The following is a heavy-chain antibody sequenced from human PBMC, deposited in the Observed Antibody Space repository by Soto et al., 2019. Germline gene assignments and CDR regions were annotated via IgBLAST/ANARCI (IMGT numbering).Heavy chain of an antibody. J-gene: IGHJ6*02. V-gene: IGHV5-51*01. CDR1: GYSFTSYW. CDR2: IYPGDSDT. D-gene: IGHD4-4*01. CDR3: ARRPVITVTTSQDYYGMDV. Sequence: GESLKISCKGSGYSFTSYWIGWVRQMPGKGLEWMGIIYPGDSDTRYSPSFQGQVTISADKSISTAYLQWSSLKASDTAMYYCARRPVITVTTSQDYYGMDVWGQGTTVTVSS.